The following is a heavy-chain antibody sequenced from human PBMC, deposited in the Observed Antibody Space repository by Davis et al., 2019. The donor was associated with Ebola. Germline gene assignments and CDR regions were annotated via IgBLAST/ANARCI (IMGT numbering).Heavy chain of an antibody. CDR3: ARDRRQWLTNNWFDP. V-gene: IGHV1-18*04. Sequence: ASVKVSCKASGYTFTSHGISWVRQAPGQGLEWMGWISAYNGNTNYAQKLQGRVTMTTDTSTSTAYMDLRSLRSDDTAMYYCARDRRQWLTNNWFDPWGQGTLVTVSS. D-gene: IGHD6-19*01. CDR1: GYTFTSHG. CDR2: ISAYNGNT. J-gene: IGHJ5*02.